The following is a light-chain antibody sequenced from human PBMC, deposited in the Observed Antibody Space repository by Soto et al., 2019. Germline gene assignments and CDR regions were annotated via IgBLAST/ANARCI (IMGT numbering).Light chain of an antibody. CDR3: QQNYSTPWT. CDR2: AAS. Sequence: DIQMTQSPSSLSASVGDRVTITCRASQSISSYLNWYQQKPGKAPKLLIYAASSLQSGVPSRFSGSASGTDFTLTISSLQPEDFATYYCQQNYSTPWTFGQGTKVEIK. V-gene: IGKV1-39*01. J-gene: IGKJ1*01. CDR1: QSISSY.